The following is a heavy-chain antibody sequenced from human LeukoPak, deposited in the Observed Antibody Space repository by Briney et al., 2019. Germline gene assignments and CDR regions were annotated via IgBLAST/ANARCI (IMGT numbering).Heavy chain of an antibody. CDR2: VHYSGST. Sequence: SETLSLTCSVSGGSISSEWWAWIRQPPGKGPEWIAYVHYSGSTSYNPSLKSRVTISIDTSKNQFSLKLSSVTAADTAVYYCARGGRIAAAVIDYWGQGTLVTVSS. V-gene: IGHV4-59*01. D-gene: IGHD6-13*01. J-gene: IGHJ4*02. CDR1: GGSISSEW. CDR3: ARGGRIAAAVIDY.